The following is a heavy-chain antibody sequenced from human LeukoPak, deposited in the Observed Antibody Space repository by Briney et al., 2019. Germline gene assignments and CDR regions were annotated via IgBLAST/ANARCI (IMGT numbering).Heavy chain of an antibody. J-gene: IGHJ4*02. CDR1: GGSISSYY. Sequence: SETLSLTCTVSGGSISSYYWSWIRQPPGKGLEWIGYIYYSGSTNYNPSLKSRVTISVDTSKNQFSLKLSSVTAADTAVYYCARDGSGGSSAALDSWCQGTLVTVSS. D-gene: IGHD6-6*01. V-gene: IGHV4-59*01. CDR3: ARDGSGGSSAALDS. CDR2: IYYSGST.